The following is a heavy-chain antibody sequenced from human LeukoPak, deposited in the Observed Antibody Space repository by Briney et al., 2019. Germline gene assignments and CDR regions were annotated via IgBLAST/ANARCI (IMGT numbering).Heavy chain of an antibody. Sequence: KPSAPLSLTCPVSGVSISSYYWSWIRRPPGKGLEWIGYTYYSGSTTYNPPLKSRVTISVDTSKNQFSLKVSSVTAADTAVYYCARYSGSYLGIDFWGQGTLVTVSS. J-gene: IGHJ4*02. CDR2: TYYSGST. V-gene: IGHV4-59*08. CDR3: ARYSGSYLGIDF. D-gene: IGHD1-26*01. CDR1: GVSISSYY.